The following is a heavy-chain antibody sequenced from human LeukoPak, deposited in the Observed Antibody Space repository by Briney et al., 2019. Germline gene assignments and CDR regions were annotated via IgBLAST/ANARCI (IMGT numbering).Heavy chain of an antibody. CDR3: ARVGVVVAAARGPFDY. V-gene: IGHV3-21*01. D-gene: IGHD2-15*01. CDR1: GFTFSSYS. CDR2: ISSSSNYI. Sequence: GGPLRLSCAASGFTFSSYSMHWVRQAPGKGLEWVSSISSSSNYIYYADSVKGRFTISRDNAKNSLYLQMNSLGAEDTAVYYCARVGVVVAAARGPFDYWGQGILVTVSS. J-gene: IGHJ4*02.